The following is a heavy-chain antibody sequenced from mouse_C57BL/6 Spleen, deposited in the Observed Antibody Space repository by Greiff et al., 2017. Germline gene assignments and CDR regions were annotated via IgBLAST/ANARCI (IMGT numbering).Heavy chain of an antibody. V-gene: IGHV1-53*01. J-gene: IGHJ2*01. CDR1: GYTFTSYW. D-gene: IGHD1-1*01. Sequence: QVHVKQPGTELVKPGASVKLSCKASGYTFTSYWMHWVKQRPGQGLEWIGNINPSNGGTNYNEKFKSKATLTVDKSSIKAYMQLSSLTSEDSAVYYCALFFTALVSFDYWGQGTTLTVSA. CDR3: ALFFTALVSFDY. CDR2: INPSNGGT.